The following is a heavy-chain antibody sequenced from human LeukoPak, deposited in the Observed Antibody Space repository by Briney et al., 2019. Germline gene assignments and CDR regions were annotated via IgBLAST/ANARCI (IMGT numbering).Heavy chain of an antibody. Sequence: SVKVSCKASGGTFSSYAISWVRQAPGQGLEWMGGIIPIFGTANYAQKFQGRVTITTDESTSTAYMELSSLRSEDTAVYYCARSDYSNSASYCYYYMDVWGKGTTVTVSS. J-gene: IGHJ6*03. CDR1: GGTFSSYA. D-gene: IGHD4-11*01. CDR3: ARSDYSNSASYCYYYMDV. CDR2: IIPIFGTA. V-gene: IGHV1-69*05.